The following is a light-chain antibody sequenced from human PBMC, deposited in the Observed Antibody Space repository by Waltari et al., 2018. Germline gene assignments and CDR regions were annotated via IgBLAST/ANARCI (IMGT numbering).Light chain of an antibody. V-gene: IGLV3-19*01. J-gene: IGLJ3*02. CDR2: GHD. CDR1: SLRRYY. Sequence: SSELTQDPAVSVALGQTVRITCQGDSLRRYYASWYQQRPGQAPFLVLYGHDNPPSGIPDRFSGSTSGNTASLTITRAQAEDAGVYYCLSRDSSSSRVFGGGTTLTV. CDR3: LSRDSSSSRV.